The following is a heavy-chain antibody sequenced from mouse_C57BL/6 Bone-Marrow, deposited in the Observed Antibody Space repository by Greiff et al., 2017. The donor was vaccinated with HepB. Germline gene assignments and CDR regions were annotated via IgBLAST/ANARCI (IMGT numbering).Heavy chain of an antibody. D-gene: IGHD3-1*01. V-gene: IGHV1-69*01. CDR2: IDPSDSYT. Sequence: QVQLQQPGAELVMPGASVKLSCTASGYTFTSYWMHWVKQRPGHGLEWIGEIDPSDSYTNYNQKFKGKSTLTVDTSSSTAYMQLSSLTSEDSAVYYCARRYHAGAYYYAMDYWGQGTSVTVSS. CDR3: ARRYHAGAYYYAMDY. J-gene: IGHJ4*01. CDR1: GYTFTSYW.